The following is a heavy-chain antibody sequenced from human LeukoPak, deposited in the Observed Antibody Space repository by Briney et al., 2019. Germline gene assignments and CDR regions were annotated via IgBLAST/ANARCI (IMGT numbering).Heavy chain of an antibody. CDR2: TYYRSKWYN. CDR1: GVSVSSDIAD. Sequence: SQTPSLTFAISGVSVSSDIADWSWVSPSPSRGLDWQRQTYYRSKWYNDYAGSVKGRIAINPDTSKNHFSLQLHSVTPEDTAVYYCASSLAAVGGSAFFDYWGQGILVTVSS. J-gene: IGHJ4*02. CDR3: ASSLAAVGGSAFFDY. D-gene: IGHD6-19*01. V-gene: IGHV6-1*01.